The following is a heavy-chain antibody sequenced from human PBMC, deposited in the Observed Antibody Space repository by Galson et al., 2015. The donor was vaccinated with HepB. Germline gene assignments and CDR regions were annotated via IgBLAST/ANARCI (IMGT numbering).Heavy chain of an antibody. CDR2: FNPNNGGT. D-gene: IGHD2-8*01. CDR3: ARDLRENGVTELDY. J-gene: IGHJ4*02. CDR1: GYTFTDYY. Sequence: SVKVSCKASGYTFTDYYIHWVRQAPGQGLEWMVRFNPNNGGTNYAQKFQGRVSITRDTSISTAYMDLSRLGSDDTAVYYCARDLRENGVTELDYWGQGTLVTVST. V-gene: IGHV1-2*06.